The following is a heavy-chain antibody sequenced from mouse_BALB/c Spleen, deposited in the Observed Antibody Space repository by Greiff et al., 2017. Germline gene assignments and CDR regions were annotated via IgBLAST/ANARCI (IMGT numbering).Heavy chain of an antibody. CDR1: GYTFTSYY. Sequence: VQLQQPGAELVKPGASVKLSCKASGYTFTSYYMYWVKQRPGQGLEWIGGINPSNGGTNFNEKFKSKATLTVDKSSSTAYMQLSSLTSEDSAVYYCTRRGNSRGYAMDYWGQGTSVTVSS. J-gene: IGHJ4*01. CDR2: INPSNGGT. D-gene: IGHD2-1*01. V-gene: IGHV1S81*02. CDR3: TRRGNSRGYAMDY.